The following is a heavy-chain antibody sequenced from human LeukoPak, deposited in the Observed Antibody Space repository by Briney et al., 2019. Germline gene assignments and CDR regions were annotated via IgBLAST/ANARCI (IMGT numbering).Heavy chain of an antibody. CDR3: VRDGDDFNFDY. Sequence: GGSLRLSCAASGFTFSSSTMSWLRQAPGKGLEWVSAINSGGGTTSAESVKGRFTISRDNAKNTLYLQMSSLRAEDTAVYFCVRDGDDFNFDYWGQGSLVTVSS. CDR2: INSGGGTT. J-gene: IGHJ4*02. CDR1: GFTFSSST. D-gene: IGHD5-24*01. V-gene: IGHV3-23*01.